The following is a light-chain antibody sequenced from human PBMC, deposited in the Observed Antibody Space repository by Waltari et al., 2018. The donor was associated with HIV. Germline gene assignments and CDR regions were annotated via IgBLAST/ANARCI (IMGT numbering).Light chain of an antibody. Sequence: QSALTQPAPVSGSPGQCITISCTGTGSAVGASDYVSWYQQHPGKAPKLMISEVTNRPSGVSNRFSGSKSGNTASLTISGLQAEDEADYYCSSYSSSSTWIFGGGTKLTVL. CDR3: SSYSSSSTWI. CDR2: EVT. V-gene: IGLV2-14*01. CDR1: GSAVGASDY. J-gene: IGLJ2*01.